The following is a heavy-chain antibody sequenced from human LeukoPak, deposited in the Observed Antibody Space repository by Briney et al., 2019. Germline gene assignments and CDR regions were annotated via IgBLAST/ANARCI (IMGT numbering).Heavy chain of an antibody. CDR3: ARVGYSSSWSPSDY. D-gene: IGHD6-13*01. J-gene: IGHJ4*02. Sequence: GGSLRLSCAASGFTFSSYAMSWVRQAPGKGLEWVSYISSSSSTIYYADSVKGRFTISRDNAKNSLYLQMNSLRAEDTAVYYCARVGYSSSWSPSDYWGQGALVTVSS. CDR1: GFTFSSYA. CDR2: ISSSSSTI. V-gene: IGHV3-48*01.